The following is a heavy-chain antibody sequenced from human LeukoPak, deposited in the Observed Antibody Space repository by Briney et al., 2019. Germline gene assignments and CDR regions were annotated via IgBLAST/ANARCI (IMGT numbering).Heavy chain of an antibody. CDR2: IHKSGST. D-gene: IGHD3-10*01. J-gene: IGHJ4*02. V-gene: IGHV4-4*07. CDR1: GGSISSYY. CDR3: ARDQGRVRGVQRDY. Sequence: SETLSLTCTVSGGSISSYYWSWIRQPAGKGLEWIGRIHKSGSTNYNPSLKSRVTISVDTSKNQFSLKLSSVTAADTAVYYCARDQGRVRGVQRDYWGQGTLVTVSS.